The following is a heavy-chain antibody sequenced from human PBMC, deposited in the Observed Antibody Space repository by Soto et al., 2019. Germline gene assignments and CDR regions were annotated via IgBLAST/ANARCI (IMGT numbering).Heavy chain of an antibody. CDR3: TCSRPFYYGMDI. D-gene: IGHD2-8*01. CDR1: GGSFSNNY. Sequence: SETLSLTCALFGGSFSNNYWSWIRQSPGKGLEWIGEINDSGDTNYNPSLKSRVAISVDTSRKQFSLLVPSVTAADTAIYYCTCSRPFYYGMDIWGQGTTVTVSS. J-gene: IGHJ6*02. V-gene: IGHV4-34*01. CDR2: INDSGDT.